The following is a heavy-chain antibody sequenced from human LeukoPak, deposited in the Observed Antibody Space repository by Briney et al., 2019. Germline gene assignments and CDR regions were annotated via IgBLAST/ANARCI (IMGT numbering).Heavy chain of an antibody. V-gene: IGHV4-39*01. J-gene: IGHJ4*02. CDR3: ASASHSGSRFGSV. D-gene: IGHD1-26*01. Sequence: PSETLSLTCTVSGGSISSSSYYWGWIRQPPGKGLEWIGSIYYSGSTYYNPSLKSRVTISVDTSKNQFSLKLSSVTAADTAVYYCASASHSGSRFGSVWGQGTLVTVSS. CDR1: GGSISSSSYY. CDR2: IYYSGST.